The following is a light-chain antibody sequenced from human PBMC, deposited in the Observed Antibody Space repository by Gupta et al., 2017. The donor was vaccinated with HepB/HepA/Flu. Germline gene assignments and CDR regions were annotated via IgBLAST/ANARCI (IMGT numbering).Light chain of an antibody. CDR1: RGSIASNY. V-gene: IGLV6-57*03. J-gene: IGLJ2*01. CDR3: QSYDISLLHVV. Sequence: NFMLTQPHSVSESPGQTVPISCTRRRGSIASNYVQWYQQRPGSAPTTVIYKDNQRPSGVPDRFSGSIDSSSNSASLTISGLKTEDEADYYCQSYDISLLHVVFGGGTKLTVL. CDR2: KDN.